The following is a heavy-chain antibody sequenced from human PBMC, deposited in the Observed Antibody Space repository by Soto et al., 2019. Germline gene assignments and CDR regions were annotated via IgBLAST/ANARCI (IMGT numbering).Heavy chain of an antibody. Sequence: QVQLVQSGAEVKKPGSSVKVSCKASGGTFSNSAINWVRQAPGQGLEWVGGIIPIFDITAYAQKFQGRVTITAGRSTNTAYMDLRNLSSDDTAVYYCARAQATVTSSPWFDPWGQGTLVTVSS. CDR3: ARAQATVTSSPWFDP. CDR1: GGTFSNSA. V-gene: IGHV1-69*17. J-gene: IGHJ5*02. D-gene: IGHD4-17*01. CDR2: IIPIFDIT.